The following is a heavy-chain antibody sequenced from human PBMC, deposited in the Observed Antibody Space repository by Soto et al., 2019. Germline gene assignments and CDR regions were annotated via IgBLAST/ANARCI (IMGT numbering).Heavy chain of an antibody. D-gene: IGHD3-10*01. CDR2: IDPSDSYT. V-gene: IGHV5-10-1*01. CDR3: ARLWFGELSYYYYGMDG. CDR1: GYSFTSYL. Sequence: GESLKISFKGSGYSFTSYLISWVRQMPVKGLEWRGRIDPSDSYTNYSPSFQGHVNISADKYISTAYLQWSSLKDSDTAMYYCARLWFGELSYYYYGMDGCGRVTTVTVCS. J-gene: IGHJ6*02.